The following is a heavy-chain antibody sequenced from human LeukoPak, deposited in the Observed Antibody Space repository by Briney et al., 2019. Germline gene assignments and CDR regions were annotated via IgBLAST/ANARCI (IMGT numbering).Heavy chain of an antibody. V-gene: IGHV4-34*01. CDR3: ARAAREMATTPDFDY. Sequence: SETLSLTCAVYGGSFSGYYWSWVRQPPGKGLEWIGEINHSGSTNYNPSLKSRVTISVDTSKNQFSLKLSSVTAADTAVYYCARAAREMATTPDFDYWGQGTLVTVSS. D-gene: IGHD5-24*01. J-gene: IGHJ4*02. CDR1: GGSFSGYY. CDR2: INHSGST.